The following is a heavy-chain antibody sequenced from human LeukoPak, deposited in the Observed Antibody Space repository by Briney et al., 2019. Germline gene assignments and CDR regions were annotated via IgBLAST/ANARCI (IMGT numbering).Heavy chain of an antibody. D-gene: IGHD4-23*01. J-gene: IGHJ4*02. CDR1: GGSISSGGYY. V-gene: IGHV4-31*03. Sequence: KTSETLSLTCTVSGGSISSGGYYWSWTRQHPGKGLEWIGYIYYSGSTYYNPSLKSRVTISVDTSKNQFSLKLSSVTAADTAVYYCATDTVVGSFDYWGQGTLVTVSS. CDR3: ATDTVVGSFDY. CDR2: IYYSGST.